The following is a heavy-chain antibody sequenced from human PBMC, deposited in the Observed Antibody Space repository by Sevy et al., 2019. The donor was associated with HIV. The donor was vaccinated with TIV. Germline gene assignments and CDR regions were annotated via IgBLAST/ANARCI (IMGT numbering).Heavy chain of an antibody. Sequence: ASVKVSCKASGGTFSSYAISWVRQAPGQGLEWMGGIIPIFGTANYAQKFQGRVTITADESTSTAYMELSSLRSEDTAVYYCARGPPYYYDSSGYPHAYYFDYWGQGNLVTVSS. J-gene: IGHJ4*02. V-gene: IGHV1-69*13. CDR1: GGTFSSYA. CDR3: ARGPPYYYDSSGYPHAYYFDY. D-gene: IGHD3-22*01. CDR2: IIPIFGTA.